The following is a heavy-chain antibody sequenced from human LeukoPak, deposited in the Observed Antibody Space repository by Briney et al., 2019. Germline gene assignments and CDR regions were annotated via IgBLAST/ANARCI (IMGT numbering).Heavy chain of an antibody. CDR3: ASFCASTTCYNGGTNFAF. CDR1: GGSVSSGYYY. D-gene: IGHD2-2*01. J-gene: IGHJ4*02. CDR2: IFHREST. V-gene: IGHV4-30-2*01. Sequence: PSETLSLTCTVSGGSVSSGYYYWSWIRQPPGKGLEWIGYIFHRESTDYNPSLKSRITMSTDTSKNQFSLNLSSVTAADSAVYYCASFCASTTCYNGGTNFAFWGQGTLVTVSS.